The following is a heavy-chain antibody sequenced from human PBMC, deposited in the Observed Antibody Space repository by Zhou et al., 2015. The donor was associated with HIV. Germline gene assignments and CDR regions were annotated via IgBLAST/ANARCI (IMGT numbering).Heavy chain of an antibody. CDR1: GFTFTGHY. J-gene: IGHJ4*02. V-gene: IGHV1-2*02. CDR3: ARGPPGGLIDF. Sequence: QVQLVQSGAEVKKPGASVRVSCKASGFTFTGHYLHWVRQAPGQGLEWMGWINPNTGSRNYEQKFQGRVSMTRDTSISTVYMELTSLTYDDTAVFYCARGPPGGLIDFWGQGTLVTVSS. D-gene: IGHD3-16*01. CDR2: INPNTGSR.